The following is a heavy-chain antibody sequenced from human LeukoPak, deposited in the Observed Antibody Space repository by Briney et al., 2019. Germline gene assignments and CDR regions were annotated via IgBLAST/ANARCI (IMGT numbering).Heavy chain of an antibody. CDR2: ISSSSSTI. CDR3: AREDVAAADEDAFDI. Sequence: PGGSLRLSCAASGFTFSSYSMNWVRQAPGKGLEWVSYISSSSSTIYYADSVKGRFTISRDNAKNSLYLQMNSLRAEDTAVYYCAREDVAAADEDAFDIWGQGTMVTVSS. D-gene: IGHD6-13*01. V-gene: IGHV3-48*01. CDR1: GFTFSSYS. J-gene: IGHJ3*02.